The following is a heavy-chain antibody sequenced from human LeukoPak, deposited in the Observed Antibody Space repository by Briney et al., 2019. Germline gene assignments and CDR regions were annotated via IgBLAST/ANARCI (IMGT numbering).Heavy chain of an antibody. CDR1: GFTFSSYA. Sequence: AGGSLRLSCAASGFTFSSYAMSWVRQAPGKGLEWVSAISGSGGSTYYADSVKGRFTISRDNSKNTLYLQMNSLRAEDTAVYYCAREGVHCSGRSCLKAYWGQGTQVTVSS. CDR3: AREGVHCSGRSCLKAY. J-gene: IGHJ4*02. V-gene: IGHV3-23*01. D-gene: IGHD2-15*01. CDR2: ISGSGGST.